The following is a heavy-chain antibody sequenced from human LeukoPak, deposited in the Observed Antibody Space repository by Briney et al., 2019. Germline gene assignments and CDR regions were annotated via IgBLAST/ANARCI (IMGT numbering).Heavy chain of an antibody. J-gene: IGHJ4*02. Sequence: ASVKVSCKASGYSFTAYYIHWLRQAPGQGPEWMGWIKPDSGSSHYAQKFQGRVTMTRDTSSNSAYMDLTRLKSADTAVVYCSRARVPIAVAGLYYFDYWGQGALVTVSS. V-gene: IGHV1-2*02. CDR3: SRARVPIAVAGLYYFDY. D-gene: IGHD6-19*01. CDR1: GYSFTAYY. CDR2: IKPDSGSS.